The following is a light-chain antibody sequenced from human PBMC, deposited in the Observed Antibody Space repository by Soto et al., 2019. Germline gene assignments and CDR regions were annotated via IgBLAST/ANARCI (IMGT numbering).Light chain of an antibody. CDR3: QLHGSSPRFT. CDR2: AAS. V-gene: IGKV3-20*01. Sequence: EIVLTQSPGTLSLSPGERATLSCRASQSVSSSYLAWYQQRPGQAPRLLIYAASSRATGIPDRFSGSGSGTAFTLTISRLEPADFAVYYCQLHGSSPRFTFGPGTKVDIK. J-gene: IGKJ3*01. CDR1: QSVSSSY.